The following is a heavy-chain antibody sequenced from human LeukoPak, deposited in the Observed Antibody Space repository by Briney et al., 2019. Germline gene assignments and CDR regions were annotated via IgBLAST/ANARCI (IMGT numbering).Heavy chain of an antibody. V-gene: IGHV4-34*01. CDR1: GGSFSGYY. CDR3: LAAAGTGVQDY. CDR2: INHSGST. D-gene: IGHD6-13*01. J-gene: IGHJ4*02. Sequence: PSETLSLPCAVYGGSFSGYYWSWIRHPPGKGLEWIEEINHSGSTNYNPSLKRRITISVDTSKNQFSLKLSSVTAMATAVYYCLAAAGTGVQDYWGEATLATLSS.